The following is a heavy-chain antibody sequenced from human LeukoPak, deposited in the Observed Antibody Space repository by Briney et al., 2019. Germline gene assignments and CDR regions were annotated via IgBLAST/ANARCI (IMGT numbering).Heavy chain of an antibody. CDR1: GFTVNSYY. V-gene: IGHV3-66*01. D-gene: IGHD3-3*01. CDR3: ARRGEFRSGPHDAFDI. Sequence: GGSLRLSCAASGFTVNSYYMGWVRQAPGKGLEWVSVIYSGGDTYYADSVKGRFTISRDNSKNMIYLEINSLKAEDTAVYYCARRGEFRSGPHDAFDIWGQGTMVTVSS. J-gene: IGHJ3*02. CDR2: IYSGGDT.